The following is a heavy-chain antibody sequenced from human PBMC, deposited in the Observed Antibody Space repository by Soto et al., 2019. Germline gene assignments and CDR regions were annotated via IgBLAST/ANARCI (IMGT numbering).Heavy chain of an antibody. Sequence: EVQLVESGGGLVQPGVSLKLSCAASGFTFSGSAMHWVRQASGKGLEWVGRIRSKANSYATAYAASAKGRFTISRDDSKNTAYLQMNSLKTEDTAVYYCTRQYDYPYYYYYYMDVWGKGTTVTFSS. CDR2: IRSKANSYAT. CDR1: GFTFSGSA. CDR3: TRQYDYPYYYYYYMDV. V-gene: IGHV3-73*01. J-gene: IGHJ6*03. D-gene: IGHD5-12*01.